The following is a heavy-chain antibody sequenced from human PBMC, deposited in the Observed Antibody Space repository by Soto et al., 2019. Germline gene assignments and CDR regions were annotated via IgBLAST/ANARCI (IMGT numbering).Heavy chain of an antibody. Sequence: PSETLSLTCAVYGXSFSGYYWSWIRQPPGKGLEWIGEINHGGSTNYNPSLKSRVTISVDTSKNQFSLKLSSVTAADTAVYYCASSVHESRNWFDPWGQGTLVTVSS. J-gene: IGHJ5*02. V-gene: IGHV4-34*01. D-gene: IGHD1-1*01. CDR1: GXSFSGYY. CDR2: INHGGST. CDR3: ASSVHESRNWFDP.